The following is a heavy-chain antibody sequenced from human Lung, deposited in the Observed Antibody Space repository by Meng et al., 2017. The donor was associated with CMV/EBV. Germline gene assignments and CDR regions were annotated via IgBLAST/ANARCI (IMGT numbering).Heavy chain of an antibody. CDR2: IYYSGST. J-gene: IGHJ6*04. D-gene: IGHD2-2*01. CDR3: ARNSPAAPHYYYYGMEV. CDR1: GGSISSYY. V-gene: IGHV4-59*01. Sequence: SETLSLXCTVSGGSISSYYWSWIRQPPGKGLEWIGYIYYSGSTNYNPSLKSRVTISVDTSKNQFSLKLSSVTAADTAVYYCARNSPAAPHYYYYGMEVWGKGTTFTVSS.